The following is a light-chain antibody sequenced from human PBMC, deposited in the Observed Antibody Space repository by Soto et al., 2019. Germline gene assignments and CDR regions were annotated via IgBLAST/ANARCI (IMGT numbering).Light chain of an antibody. CDR3: QHSYSPPFT. V-gene: IGKV1-39*01. CDR2: DAS. J-gene: IGKJ2*01. CDR1: QTLKNC. Sequence: DIQLTQSPSSLSASVGDRVTITCRASQTLKNCVDWYQHKPEKAPHLLIYDASNVQGGVPSRFSGSGSGIDFTLTISSLQPEDFATYYCQHSYSPPFTFGQGTKLELK.